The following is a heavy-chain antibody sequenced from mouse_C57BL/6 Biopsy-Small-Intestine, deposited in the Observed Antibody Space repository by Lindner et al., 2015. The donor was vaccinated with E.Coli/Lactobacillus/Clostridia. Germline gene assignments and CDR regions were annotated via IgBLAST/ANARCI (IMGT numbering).Heavy chain of an antibody. CDR1: GFTFSTYG. CDR3: VRQGYYDAMDY. CDR2: ISSGGSYT. Sequence: VQLQESGGDLVKPGGSLKLSCAASGFTFSTYGMSWVRQTPDERLEWVATISSGGSYTYYPDSVKGRFTISRDNAKNTLYLQMGSLKSEDTAMYYCVRQGYYDAMDYWGQGTSVTVSS. J-gene: IGHJ4*01. D-gene: IGHD2-2*01. V-gene: IGHV5-6*01.